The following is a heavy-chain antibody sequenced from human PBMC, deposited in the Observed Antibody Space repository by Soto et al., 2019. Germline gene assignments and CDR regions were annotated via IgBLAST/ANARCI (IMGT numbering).Heavy chain of an antibody. CDR2: ISVSGGST. V-gene: IGHV3-23*01. CDR1: GFTFSSYA. CDR3: ANDGGYYCYYYYGMDV. Sequence: EVQLLESGGGLVQPRGSLRLSCAASGFTFSSYAMSCVRQAPGKGREWVSAISVSGGSTYYADSVRGRFTISRDNSKNSRYLQMNSVRTEDTAVYYCANDGGYYCYYYYGMDVCGQGTTVTV. J-gene: IGHJ6*02. D-gene: IGHD1-26*01.